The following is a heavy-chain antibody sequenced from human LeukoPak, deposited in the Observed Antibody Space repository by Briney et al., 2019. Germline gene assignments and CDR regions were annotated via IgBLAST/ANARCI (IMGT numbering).Heavy chain of an antibody. CDR2: IIPIFGTA. CDR3: ARVETLWFGELLD. CDR1: GGTFSSYA. J-gene: IGHJ4*02. Sequence: SVKVSCKASGGTFSSYAISWVRQAPGQGLEWMGGIIPIFGTANYAQKFQGRVTITADESTSTAYMELSSLRSEDTAVYYCARVETLWFGELLDWGQGTLVTVSS. V-gene: IGHV1-69*13. D-gene: IGHD3-10*01.